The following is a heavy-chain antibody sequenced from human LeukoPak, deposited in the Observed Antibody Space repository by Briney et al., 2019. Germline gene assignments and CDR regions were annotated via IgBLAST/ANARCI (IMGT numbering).Heavy chain of an antibody. CDR2: IYHSGST. CDR3: ARGSKGPVHDAFDI. D-gene: IGHD3-10*01. J-gene: IGHJ3*02. Sequence: SETLSLTCAVSGGSISSSNWWSWVRQPPGKGLEWIGEIYHSGSTNYDPSLKSRVTISVDKSKNQFSLKLSSVTAADTAVYYCARGSKGPVHDAFDIWGQGTMVTVSS. V-gene: IGHV4-4*02. CDR1: GGSISSSNW.